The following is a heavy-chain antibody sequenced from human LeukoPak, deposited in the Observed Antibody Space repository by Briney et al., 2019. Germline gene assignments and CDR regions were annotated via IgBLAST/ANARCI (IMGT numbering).Heavy chain of an antibody. J-gene: IGHJ6*03. CDR3: AREVTIFGVVTDYYYYYYMDV. D-gene: IGHD3-3*01. V-gene: IGHV7-4-1*02. CDR2: INTNTGNP. Sequence: ASVKVSCKASGYTFTSYAMNWVRQAPGQGLEWMGWINTNTGNPTYAQGFTGRFVFSLDTSVSTAYLQISSLKAEDTAVYYCAREVTIFGVVTDYYYYYYMDVWGKGTTVTVSS. CDR1: GYTFTSYA.